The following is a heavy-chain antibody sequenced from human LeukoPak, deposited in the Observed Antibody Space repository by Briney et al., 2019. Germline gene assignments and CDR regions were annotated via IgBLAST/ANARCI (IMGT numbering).Heavy chain of an antibody. CDR1: GYTFTGYF. Sequence: ASVKVSCKASGYTFTGYFMHWVRQAPGQGLEWMGWINANSGGTSYAQKFQGRVTMTRNTSISTAYMELSSLRSEDTAVYYCARYCSSTSCYGGVYYYYYGMDVWGQGTTVTVSS. J-gene: IGHJ6*02. CDR3: ARYCSSTSCYGGVYYYYYGMDV. CDR2: INANSGGT. D-gene: IGHD2-2*01. V-gene: IGHV1-2*02.